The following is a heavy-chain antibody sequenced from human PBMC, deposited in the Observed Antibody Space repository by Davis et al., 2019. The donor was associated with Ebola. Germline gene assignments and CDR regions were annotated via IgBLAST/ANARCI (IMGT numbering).Heavy chain of an antibody. J-gene: IGHJ4*02. V-gene: IGHV1-8*01. CDR1: GYTFSSYD. CDR2: LNPNSGNT. Sequence: ASVKVSCKASGYTFSSYDINWVRQATGQGLEWMGWLNPNSGNTDSTHKFQGRLTMTKNISIGTAYMELSTLTSEDTAVYYCARRVYSRSGFDSWGQGTLVTVSS. CDR3: ARRVYSRSGFDS. D-gene: IGHD2-8*01.